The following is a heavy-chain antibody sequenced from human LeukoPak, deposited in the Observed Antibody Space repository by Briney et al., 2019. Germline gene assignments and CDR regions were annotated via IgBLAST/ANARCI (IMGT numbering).Heavy chain of an antibody. J-gene: IGHJ4*02. V-gene: IGHV3-11*01. CDR1: GFTVSSNY. Sequence: GGSLRLSCAASGFTVSSNYMSWIRQAPGKGLEWVSYISTKGGTIYYADSVKGRFTISRDNAKNSLYLQMNSLRAEDTAVYYCARDFSSSFLKYFDSWGQGTLVTVSS. D-gene: IGHD6-13*01. CDR2: ISTKGGTI. CDR3: ARDFSSSFLKYFDS.